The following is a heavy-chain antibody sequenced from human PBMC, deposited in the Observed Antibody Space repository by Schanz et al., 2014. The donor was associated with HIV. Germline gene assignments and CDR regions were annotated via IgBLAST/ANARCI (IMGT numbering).Heavy chain of an antibody. D-gene: IGHD6-19*01. CDR2: IWYDGGIK. CDR1: GFTFSNYG. Sequence: VQLVESGGGVVQPGRSLRLSCAASGFTFSNYGMFWVRQAPGKGLEWVAVIWYDGGIKYYADPAKGRFTISRDNSENTLFLQVNSLRAEDTAIYYCAKTSYGWYFEYWGQGTLVTVSS. J-gene: IGHJ4*02. CDR3: AKTSYGWYFEY. V-gene: IGHV3-33*06.